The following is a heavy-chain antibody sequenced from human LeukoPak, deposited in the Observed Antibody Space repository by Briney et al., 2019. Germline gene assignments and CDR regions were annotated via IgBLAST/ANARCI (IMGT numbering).Heavy chain of an antibody. CDR3: ARGLLVGNTGYYFDF. CDR1: GGSISGYY. CDR2: IYYTGDT. V-gene: IGHV4-59*01. D-gene: IGHD1-26*01. J-gene: IGHJ4*02. Sequence: SETRSLTCTVSGGSISGYYWTWIRQPPGKGLEWVGYIYYTGDTNSRPSLKSRLTLSLDTSKRQFSLKLSSVIAADTAVYFCARGLLVGNTGYYFDFWGQGTPVTVSS.